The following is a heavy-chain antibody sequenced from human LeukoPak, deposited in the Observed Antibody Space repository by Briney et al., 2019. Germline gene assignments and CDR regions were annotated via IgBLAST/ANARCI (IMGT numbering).Heavy chain of an antibody. J-gene: IGHJ4*02. CDR2: INSDGSST. D-gene: IGHD3-22*01. CDR1: GFTFSDFW. Sequence: GGSLRLSCAASGFTFSDFWMYWVRQAPGKGLVWVSRINSDGSSTSYADSVKGRFTISRGNAKNTLYLQMNSLRAEDTAVYYCARESSSYYYDSSGPLNYWGQGTLVTVSS. CDR3: ARESSSYYYDSSGPLNY. V-gene: IGHV3-74*01.